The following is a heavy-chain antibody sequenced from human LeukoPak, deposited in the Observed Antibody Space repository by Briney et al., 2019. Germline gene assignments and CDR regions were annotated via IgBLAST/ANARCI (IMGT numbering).Heavy chain of an antibody. CDR3: ARHDGSGSYYHY. J-gene: IGHJ4*02. CDR1: GGSISSYY. D-gene: IGHD3-10*01. V-gene: IGHV4-59*08. Sequence: SETLSFTCTVSGGSISSYYWSWIRQPPGKGLEWIGYIYYSGSTNYNPSLKSRVTISVDTSKNQFSLKLSSVTAADTAVYYCARHDGSGSYYHYWGQGTLVTVSS. CDR2: IYYSGST.